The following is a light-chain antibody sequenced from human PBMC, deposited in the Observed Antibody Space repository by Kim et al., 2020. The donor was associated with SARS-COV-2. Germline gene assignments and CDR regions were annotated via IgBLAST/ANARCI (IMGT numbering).Light chain of an antibody. Sequence: DIQMTQSPSTLSASVGDRVTITCRASQSISSWLAWYQQKPGKAPKLLIYKASTLESGVPSRFSGSGSGTEFTLTISSLQPDDFATYYCQQYSSYSSWTFGQGTMVDIK. CDR1: QSISSW. V-gene: IGKV1-5*03. CDR2: KAS. CDR3: QQYSSYSSWT. J-gene: IGKJ1*01.